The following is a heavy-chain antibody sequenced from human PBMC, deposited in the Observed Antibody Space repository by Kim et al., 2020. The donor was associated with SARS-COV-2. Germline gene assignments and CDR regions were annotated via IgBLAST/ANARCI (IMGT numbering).Heavy chain of an antibody. J-gene: IGHJ3*02. CDR1: GYTLTELS. CDR2: FDPEDGET. D-gene: IGHD3-22*01. CDR3: ATDSGTSGGYYYDSSGRDAFDI. Sequence: ASVKVSCKVSGYTLTELSMHWVRQAPGKGLEWMGGFDPEDGETIYAQKFQGRVTMTEDTSTDTAYMELSSLRSEDTAVYYCATDSGTSGGYYYDSSGRDAFDIWGQGTMVTVSS. V-gene: IGHV1-24*01.